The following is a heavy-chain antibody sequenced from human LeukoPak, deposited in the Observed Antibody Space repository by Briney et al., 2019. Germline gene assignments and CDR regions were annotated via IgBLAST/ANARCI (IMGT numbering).Heavy chain of an antibody. D-gene: IGHD4-17*01. J-gene: IGHJ4*02. CDR2: ISDSGGST. CDR3: AKLYNDYGDENFDY. V-gene: IGHV3-23*01. CDR1: GFTFSSYG. Sequence: GGSLRLSCAASGFTFSSYGMNWVRQAPGKGLEWVSVISDSGGSTHYADSVKGRFTFSRDNSKNTLYLQMNSLRAEDTAVYYCAKLYNDYGDENFDYWGQGTLVTVSS.